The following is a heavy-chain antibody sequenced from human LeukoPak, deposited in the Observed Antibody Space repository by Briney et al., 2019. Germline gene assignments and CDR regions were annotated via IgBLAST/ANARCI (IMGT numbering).Heavy chain of an antibody. CDR3: ARDLFSIADNY. Sequence: SETLSLTCAVYGGSFSGYYWSWIRQPPGKGLEWIGEINHSGSTNYNPSLKSRVTISVDKSKNQFSLKLSSVTAADTAVYYCARDLFSIADNYWGQGTLVTVSS. V-gene: IGHV4-34*01. CDR2: INHSGST. J-gene: IGHJ4*02. D-gene: IGHD6-13*01. CDR1: GGSFSGYY.